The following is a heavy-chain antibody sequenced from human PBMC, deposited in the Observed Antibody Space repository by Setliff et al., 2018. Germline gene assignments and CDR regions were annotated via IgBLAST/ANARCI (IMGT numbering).Heavy chain of an antibody. D-gene: IGHD5-12*01. CDR2: IIPGSGNT. CDR1: GYTFNNYA. J-gene: IGHJ4*02. CDR3: ARDDGRTWLLDC. Sequence: ASVKVSCKASGYTFNNYAVHWVRQAPGQSLEWMGWIIPGSGNTKYSQDLQGRVTITSDTSANTVYMDLSSLGSEDTAVYYCARDDGRTWLLDCWGQGTLVTVSS. V-gene: IGHV1-3*01.